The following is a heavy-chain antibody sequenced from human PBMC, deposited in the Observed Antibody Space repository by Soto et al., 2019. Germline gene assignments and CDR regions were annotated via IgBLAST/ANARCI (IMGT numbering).Heavy chain of an antibody. J-gene: IGHJ5*02. D-gene: IGHD4-4*01. CDR1: GGTFSSYA. V-gene: IGHV1-69*13. Sequence: VASVKVSCKASGGTFSSYAISWVRQAPGQGLGWMGGIIPIFGTANYAQKFQGRVTITADESTSTAYMELSSLRSEDTAVYYCARRLQSLKDSWFDPCGQGTLVTVSS. CDR2: IIPIFGTA. CDR3: ARRLQSLKDSWFDP.